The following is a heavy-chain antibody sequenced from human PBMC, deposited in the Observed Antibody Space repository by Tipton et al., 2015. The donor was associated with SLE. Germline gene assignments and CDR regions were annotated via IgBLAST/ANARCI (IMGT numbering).Heavy chain of an antibody. CDR3: ARAPGDNYPGGYFDD. V-gene: IGHV4-59*01. CDR2: IFYSGSS. Sequence: TLSLTCTVSGDSISSYFWSWIRQPPGKGLEWIGYIFYSGSSNYNPSLKSRATISVDTSKNQFSLRLDSVTAADTAVYYCARAPGDNYPGGYFDDWGQGTRVTVSS. J-gene: IGHJ4*02. D-gene: IGHD1-20*01. CDR1: GDSISSYF.